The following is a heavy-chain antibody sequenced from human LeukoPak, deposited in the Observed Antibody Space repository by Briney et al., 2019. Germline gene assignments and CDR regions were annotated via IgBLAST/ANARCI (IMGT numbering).Heavy chain of an antibody. J-gene: IGHJ4*02. CDR3: AKGHSDYGTGFDQ. V-gene: IGHV3-33*06. CDR2: IWYDGSNK. Sequence: GGSLRLSCAASGFTFSSYGMHWVRQAPGKGLEWVAVIWYDGSNKYYADSVKGRFTISRDNSRNTLHLQMNSMRAEDTAVYYCAKGHSDYGTGFDQWGQGTLVTVSS. D-gene: IGHD5-12*01. CDR1: GFTFSSYG.